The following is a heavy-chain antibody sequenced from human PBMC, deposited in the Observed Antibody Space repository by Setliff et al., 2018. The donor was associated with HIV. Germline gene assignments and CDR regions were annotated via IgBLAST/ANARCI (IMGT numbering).Heavy chain of an antibody. CDR1: GYSVSSGYY. CDR2: IYYSGST. V-gene: IGHV4-38-2*01. Sequence: SETLSLTCAVSGYSVSSGYYWGWIRQPPGKGLEWIASIYYSGSTYYAPSLTSRVTISVDTSKNQFSLKLTSVTAADTAVYFCARVVPREVAPGGFDIWGQGTMVTVSS. CDR3: ARVVPREVAPGGFDI. D-gene: IGHD5-12*01. J-gene: IGHJ3*02.